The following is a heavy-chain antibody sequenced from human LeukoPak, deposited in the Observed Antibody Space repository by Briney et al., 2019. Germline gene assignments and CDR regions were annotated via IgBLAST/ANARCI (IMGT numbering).Heavy chain of an antibody. D-gene: IGHD5-12*01. CDR2: IYYSGST. V-gene: IGHV4-59*01. J-gene: IGHJ6*03. CDR1: GGSISSYY. Sequence: SETLSLTCTVSGGSISSYYWSWIRQPPGKGLEWIGYIYYSGSTNYNPSLKSRVTISVDTSKNQFSLKLSSVTAADTAVYYCARATSGYDLWPYDYYYYMDVWGKGTTVTISS. CDR3: ARATSGYDLWPYDYYYYMDV.